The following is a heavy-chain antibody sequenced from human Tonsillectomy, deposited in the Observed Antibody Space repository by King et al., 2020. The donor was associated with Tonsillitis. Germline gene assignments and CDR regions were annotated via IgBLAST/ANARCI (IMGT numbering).Heavy chain of an antibody. D-gene: IGHD6-19*01. CDR3: AWYSSGYDAFDI. V-gene: IGHV4-59*01. J-gene: IGHJ3*02. CDR2: IYYIGST. Sequence: QLQLQESGPGLVKPSETLSLTCTVSGGSISSYYWSWIRQPPGKGLEWIGYIYYIGSTNYNPSLKSRVTISVDTSKNQFPLKLSSVTAADTAVYYCAWYSSGYDAFDIWGQGTMVTASS. CDR1: GGSISSYY.